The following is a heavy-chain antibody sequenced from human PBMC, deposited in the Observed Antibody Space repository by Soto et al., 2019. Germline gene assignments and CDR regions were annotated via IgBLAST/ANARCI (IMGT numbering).Heavy chain of an antibody. D-gene: IGHD2-15*01. V-gene: IGHV4-39*01. CDR1: GGSISSSTYY. CDR2: VFHTGST. Sequence: SETLSLTCTVSGGSISSSTYYWGWIRQPPGGGLEWIGSVFHTGSTYYNPSLKSRVTMSVDTSNNQFSLNLSSVTAKDTSMYYCASLYYSRNSWGQGTLVTVSS. J-gene: IGHJ4*02. CDR3: ASLYYSRNS.